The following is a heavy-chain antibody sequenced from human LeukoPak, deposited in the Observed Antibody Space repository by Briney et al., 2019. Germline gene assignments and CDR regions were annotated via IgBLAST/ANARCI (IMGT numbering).Heavy chain of an antibody. Sequence: PSETLSLTCTVSGGSISSSSYYWGWIRQPPGKGLEWIGSIYYSGSTYYNPSLKSRVTISVDTSKNQFSLKLSSVTSADTAVYYCARGVVAAAGRTFDFWDQGTLVTVSS. CDR2: IYYSGST. D-gene: IGHD6-13*01. V-gene: IGHV4-39*07. CDR1: GGSISSSSYY. CDR3: ARGVVAAAGRTFDF. J-gene: IGHJ4*02.